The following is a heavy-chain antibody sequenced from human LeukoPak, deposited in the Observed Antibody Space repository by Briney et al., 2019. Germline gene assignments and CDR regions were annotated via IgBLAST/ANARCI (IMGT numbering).Heavy chain of an antibody. D-gene: IGHD3-22*01. CDR2: ISTSSGYT. J-gene: IGHJ3*02. Sequence: GGSLRLSCTASGFTFSDSYMNWIRQAPGKGPEWISLISTSSGYTGYADSVKGRFTISRDNAKNSLYLQMDSLRVEDTAMYYCAYESSGYHQRSDAFDIWGRGTVVIVSS. CDR1: GFTFSDSY. V-gene: IGHV3-11*06. CDR3: AYESSGYHQRSDAFDI.